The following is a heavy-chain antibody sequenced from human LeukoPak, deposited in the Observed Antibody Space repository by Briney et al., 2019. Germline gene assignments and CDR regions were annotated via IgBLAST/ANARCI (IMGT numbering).Heavy chain of an antibody. J-gene: IGHJ3*02. Sequence: PGGSLRLSCAASGFTFSDYYMSWIRQAPGKGLEWVSYISNSGSAIYYADSVKGRFTISRDSAKNSLFVQMNSLRAEDTAVYYCARDRSQGWDSSGYYPDAFNIWGQGTMVTVSS. CDR3: ARDRSQGWDSSGYYPDAFNI. D-gene: IGHD3-22*01. V-gene: IGHV3-11*04. CDR1: GFTFSDYY. CDR2: ISNSGSAI.